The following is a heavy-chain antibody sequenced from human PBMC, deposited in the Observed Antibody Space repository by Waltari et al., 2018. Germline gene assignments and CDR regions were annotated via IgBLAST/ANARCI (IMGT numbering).Heavy chain of an antibody. J-gene: IGHJ4*02. CDR1: VFPFGSSW. Sequence: EVQVVESGGGLVQPGGSLRLSCAASVFPFGSSWMTWVRQAPGKGLEWVANIKTDGSETYYVDSVKGRFTISRDNTKNSLYLQMSSLRAEDTAVYYCAIGGVETSWYWRYWGQGTLVTVSS. CDR2: IKTDGSET. D-gene: IGHD6-13*01. CDR3: AIGGVETSWYWRY. V-gene: IGHV3-7*01.